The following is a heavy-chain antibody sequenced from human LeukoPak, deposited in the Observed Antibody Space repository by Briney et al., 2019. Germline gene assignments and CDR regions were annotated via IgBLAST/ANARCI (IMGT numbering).Heavy chain of an antibody. D-gene: IGHD3-10*01. CDR3: ARTSHSGYMVRGVLYYGMDV. CDR2: IHYSGST. J-gene: IGHJ6*02. V-gene: IGHV4-39*01. CDR1: GGFISGDGYH. Sequence: PSETLSLTCSVSGGFISGDGYHWGWIRRPPGKGLEWIGSIHYSGSTCYKTSLKSRVTIDVDTSKNQFSLKLSSVTAADTAVYYCARTSHSGYMVRGVLYYGMDVWGQGTTVTVSS.